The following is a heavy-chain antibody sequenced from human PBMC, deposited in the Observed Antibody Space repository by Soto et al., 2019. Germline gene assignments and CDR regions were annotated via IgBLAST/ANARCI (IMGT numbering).Heavy chain of an antibody. V-gene: IGHV4-30-2*02. J-gene: IGHJ4*02. Sequence: QLQLQESGSGLVKPSQTLSLTCAVSGGSISSGGYSWSWIRQPPGKGLEWIGYIYHSGSTYYNPSLKSRSTIAVDRTKNQFSLKLSSVTAADTAVDYCAAGCGLTRYYGGQGTLVTVAS. CDR1: GGSISSGGYS. D-gene: IGHD1-26*01. CDR3: AAGCGLTRYY. CDR2: IYHSGST.